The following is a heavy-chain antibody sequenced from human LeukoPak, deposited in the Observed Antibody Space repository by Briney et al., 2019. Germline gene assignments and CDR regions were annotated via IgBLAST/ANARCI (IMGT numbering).Heavy chain of an antibody. D-gene: IGHD3-10*01. V-gene: IGHV3-23*01. Sequence: PGQSLRLSCAASGVTLGRYAVNWARQAPGRGLEGVSYISPSGDASVYAESVKGRFTISRDNSKNMVYLHLDSLRAEDTAKYYCVRKVYYYMDVWGNGTTVTVSS. J-gene: IGHJ6*04. CDR2: ISPSGDAS. CDR3: VRKVYYYMDV. CDR1: GVTLGRYA.